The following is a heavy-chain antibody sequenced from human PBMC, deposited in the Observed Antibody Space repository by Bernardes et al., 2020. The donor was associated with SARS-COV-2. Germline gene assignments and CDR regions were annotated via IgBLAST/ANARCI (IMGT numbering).Heavy chain of an antibody. V-gene: IGHV2-70*04. CDR2: IDWDDDK. CDR1: WFSLSPSGMR. CDR3: ARGYYDILTGYYTPFDY. D-gene: IGHD3-9*01. J-gene: IGHJ4*02. Sequence: SGYTLSKPTQTLTLTCPFSWFSLSPSGMRVSWIRQPPGKALEWLARIDWDDDKFYSTSLKTRLTISKDTSKNQVVLTMTNMDPVDTATYYCARGYYDILTGYYTPFDYWGQGTLVTVSS.